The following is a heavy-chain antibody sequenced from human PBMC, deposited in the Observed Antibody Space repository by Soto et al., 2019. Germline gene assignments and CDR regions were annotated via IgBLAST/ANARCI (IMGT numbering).Heavy chain of an antibody. CDR3: TRDSPSIKYDFDS. D-gene: IGHD1-20*01. V-gene: IGHV3-30-3*01. Sequence: QVRLVESGGGVVPPGTSLRLSCAASGFPFRSYTVHWVRQAPGKGLEWLALISYDSTYKLYADSVRGRFTISRDNSGNTLYLQMNSLRAGDTAVYYCTRDSPSIKYDFDSWGQGTLVTVSS. CDR2: ISYDSTYK. CDR1: GFPFRSYT. J-gene: IGHJ4*02.